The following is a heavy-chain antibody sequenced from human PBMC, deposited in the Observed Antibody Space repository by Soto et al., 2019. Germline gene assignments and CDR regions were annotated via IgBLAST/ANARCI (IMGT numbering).Heavy chain of an antibody. Sequence: QVQLVQSGAEVKKPGASVKVSCKASGYTFTSYDINWVRQATGQGLEWMGWMNPNSGNTGYAQKFQGRGTMTRNTSISTAYMELSSLRSEDTAVYYCARDRITMVRGAYYYYGMDVWGQGTTVTVSS. J-gene: IGHJ6*02. V-gene: IGHV1-8*01. D-gene: IGHD3-10*01. CDR1: GYTFTSYD. CDR2: MNPNSGNT. CDR3: ARDRITMVRGAYYYYGMDV.